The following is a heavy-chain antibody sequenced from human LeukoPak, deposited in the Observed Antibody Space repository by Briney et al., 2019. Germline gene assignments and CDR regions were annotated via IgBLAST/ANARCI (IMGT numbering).Heavy chain of an antibody. D-gene: IGHD3-9*01. Sequence: SETLSLTCTVSGDSISSSSFFWGWIRQPPGKGLEWIGEINHSGSTNYNPSLKSRVTISVDTSKNQFSLKLSSVTAADTAVYYCARRTPIRSLVLRYFDWLFGWFDPWGQGTLVTVSS. J-gene: IGHJ5*02. CDR1: GDSISSSSFF. CDR2: INHSGST. V-gene: IGHV4-39*07. CDR3: ARRTPIRSLVLRYFDWLFGWFDP.